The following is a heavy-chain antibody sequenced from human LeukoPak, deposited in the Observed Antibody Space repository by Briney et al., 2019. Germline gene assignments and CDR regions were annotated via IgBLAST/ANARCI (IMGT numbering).Heavy chain of an antibody. D-gene: IGHD2-15*01. Sequence: GASEKVSCKASGGTFISYAISWVRQAPGQGLEWMGGIIPIFGTANYAQKFQGRVTITSDKSTSTAYMELSSLRSEDTAVYYCAREDCSGGSCWFDPWGQGTLVTVSS. V-gene: IGHV1-69*06. CDR1: GGTFISYA. J-gene: IGHJ5*02. CDR3: AREDCSGGSCWFDP. CDR2: IIPIFGTA.